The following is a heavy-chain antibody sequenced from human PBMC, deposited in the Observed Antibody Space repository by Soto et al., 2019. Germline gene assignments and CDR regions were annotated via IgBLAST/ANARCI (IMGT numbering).Heavy chain of an antibody. CDR3: ARRYGGNFDY. V-gene: IGHV4-59*08. CDR1: GGPISSYY. D-gene: IGHD2-15*01. J-gene: IGHJ4*02. Sequence: QVQLQESGPGLVKPSETLSLTCTVSGGPISSYYWSWIRQPPGKGLEWIGYIYYSGSTNYNPTLKSRVPISVDTSKNQFSLKLSSVTAADTAVYYCARRYGGNFDYWGQGTLVTVSS. CDR2: IYYSGST.